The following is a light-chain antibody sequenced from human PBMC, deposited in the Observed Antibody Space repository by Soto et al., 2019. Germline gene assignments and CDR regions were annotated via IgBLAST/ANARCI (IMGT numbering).Light chain of an antibody. CDR1: QSVFYTSNNRNY. Sequence: DIVMTQSPDSLAVSLGERATINCKSSQSVFYTSNNRNYLAWYQQKPGQPPKLLLYRASIRESGVPDRFSGCGSGADFTLTISSLQAEDVAVYYCQQYYGTPYTFGQGTKVEIK. CDR3: QQYYGTPYT. CDR2: RAS. J-gene: IGKJ2*01. V-gene: IGKV4-1*01.